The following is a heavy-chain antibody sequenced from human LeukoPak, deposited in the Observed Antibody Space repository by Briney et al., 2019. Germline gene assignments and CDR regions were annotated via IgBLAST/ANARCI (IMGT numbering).Heavy chain of an antibody. D-gene: IGHD2-15*01. CDR2: ISGSGGST. CDR3: AKGHRYCISGNCNSAVDY. J-gene: IGHJ4*02. Sequence: GGSLRLSCAASGFTFSSYAMSWVRQAPGKGLEWVSVISGSGGSTNYADSVKGRFTISRDNSKNTLSLQMDSLRAEDTAVYYCAKGHRYCISGNCNSAVDYWGQGTLVTVSS. V-gene: IGHV3-23*01. CDR1: GFTFSSYA.